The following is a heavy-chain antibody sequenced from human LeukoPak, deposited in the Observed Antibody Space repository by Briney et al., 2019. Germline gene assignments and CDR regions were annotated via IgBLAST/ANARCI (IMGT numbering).Heavy chain of an antibody. CDR1: ASTFDDFA. V-gene: IGHV3-43D*03. CDR2: INSAGDVT. J-gene: IGHJ4*02. CDR3: VKDMWRSNTWRFDS. D-gene: IGHD6-13*01. Sequence: GPSLRPACAPSASTFDDFAARSVRHDAGKGLEWVSLINSAGDVTYYADSVQGRFRVSRYNIKKSMYLQMNSLRTEDTALYYCVKDMWRSNTWRFDSWGQGTLVTVSS.